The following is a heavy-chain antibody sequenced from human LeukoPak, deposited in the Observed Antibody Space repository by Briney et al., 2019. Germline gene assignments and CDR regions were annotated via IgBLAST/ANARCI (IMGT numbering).Heavy chain of an antibody. V-gene: IGHV4-59*01. CDR1: GGSFSGYY. J-gene: IGHJ4*02. CDR2: IYYSGST. CDR3: ARGGYYDSSGYYGYYY. D-gene: IGHD3-22*01. Sequence: PSETLSLTCAVYGGSFSGYYWSWIRQPPGKGLEWIAYIYYSGSTDYNPSLKSRVTISVDTSKNQFSLKLRSVTAADTAVYYCARGGYYDSSGYYGYYYWGQGTLVTVSS.